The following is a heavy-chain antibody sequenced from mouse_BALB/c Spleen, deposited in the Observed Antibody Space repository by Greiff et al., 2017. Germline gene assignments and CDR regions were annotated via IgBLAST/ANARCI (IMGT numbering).Heavy chain of an antibody. J-gene: IGHJ1*01. CDR3: ARHGNYVGSYWYFDV. V-gene: IGHV5-6*03. Sequence: EVKVVESGGGLVKLGGSLKLSCAASGFTFSSYGMSWVRQTPDKRLEWVATISSGGSYTYYPDSVKGRFTISRDNAKNTLYLQMSSLKSEDTAMYYCARHGNYVGSYWYFDVWGAGTTVTVSS. CDR1: GFTFSSYG. CDR2: ISSGGSYT. D-gene: IGHD2-1*01.